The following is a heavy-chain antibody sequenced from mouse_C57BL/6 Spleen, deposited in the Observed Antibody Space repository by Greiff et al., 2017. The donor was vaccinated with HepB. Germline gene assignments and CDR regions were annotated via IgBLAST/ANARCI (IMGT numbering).Heavy chain of an antibody. D-gene: IGHD2-4*01. CDR3: ARGEDYDGRDAMDY. Sequence: VQLVESGAELARPGASVKLSCKASGYTFTSYGISWVKQRTGQGLEWIGEIYPRSGNTYYNEKFKGKATLTADKSSSTAYMELRSLTSEDSAVYFCARGEDYDGRDAMDYWGQGTSVTVSS. CDR2: IYPRSGNT. J-gene: IGHJ4*01. CDR1: GYTFTSYG. V-gene: IGHV1-81*01.